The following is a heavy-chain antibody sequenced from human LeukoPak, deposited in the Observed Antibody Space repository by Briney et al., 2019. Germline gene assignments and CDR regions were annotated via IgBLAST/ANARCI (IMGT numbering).Heavy chain of an antibody. D-gene: IGHD3-16*01. CDR3: ARDPDIASLKMYV. Sequence: SVKVSCKASGGTFSTYAVNWVRQAPGHGLEWMGRIIPIYGRINYAPKFQDRTTITADSSTTTAYLEMGSLTSEDTAVYYCARDPDIASLKMYVWGQGTLVTVSS. CDR1: GGTFSTYA. CDR2: IIPIYGRI. V-gene: IGHV1-69*13. J-gene: IGHJ4*02.